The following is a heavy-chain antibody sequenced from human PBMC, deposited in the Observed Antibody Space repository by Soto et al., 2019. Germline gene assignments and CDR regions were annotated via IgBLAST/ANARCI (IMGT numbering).Heavy chain of an antibody. J-gene: IGHJ3*01. CDR3: PREYYDSTGYSMFDG. Sequence: GESVTISCKASGDSFTRYWISSVLQMPGKGLEWMGRIDPSDSYTNYSPSFQGRVTISADKSISTAYLQWSSLKASDTAMYYCPREYYDSTGYSMFDGWGQGTMVTVSS. V-gene: IGHV5-10-1*01. CDR1: GDSFTRYW. D-gene: IGHD3-22*01. CDR2: IDPSDSYT.